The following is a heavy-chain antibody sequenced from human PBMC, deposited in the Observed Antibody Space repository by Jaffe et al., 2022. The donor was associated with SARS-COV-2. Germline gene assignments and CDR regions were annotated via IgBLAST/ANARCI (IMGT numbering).Heavy chain of an antibody. J-gene: IGHJ4*02. CDR2: IIPIFGTA. CDR3: ASGPSPHYGDDTYFDY. CDR1: GGTFSSYA. Sequence: QVQLVQSGAEVKKPGSSVKVSCKASGGTFSSYAISWVRQAPGQGLEWMGGIIPIFGTANYAQKFQGRVTITADESTSTAYMELSSLRSEDTAVYYCASGPSPHYGDDTYFDYWGQGTLVTVSS. V-gene: IGHV1-69*01. D-gene: IGHD4-17*01.